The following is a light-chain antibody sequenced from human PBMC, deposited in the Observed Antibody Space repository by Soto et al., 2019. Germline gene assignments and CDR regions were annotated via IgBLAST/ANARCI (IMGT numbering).Light chain of an antibody. J-gene: IGLJ3*02. CDR2: NNN. V-gene: IGLV1-44*01. CDR3: AALDDSLNGWV. CDR1: RSNIESNT. Sequence: QSVLTQPPSASGTPGQRVTISCSGSRSNIESNTVNWYQQLPGTAPKLLIFNNNQWPSGVPDRFSGSKSGTSASLAISGLQSGDEADYYCAALDDSLNGWVFGGGTKVTVL.